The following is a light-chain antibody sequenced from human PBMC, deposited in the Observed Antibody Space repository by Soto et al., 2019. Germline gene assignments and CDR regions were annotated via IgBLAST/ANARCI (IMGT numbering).Light chain of an antibody. CDR2: DVS. CDR3: RSHTRGSTYV. CDR1: SSDVGGYNY. Sequence: QSALTQPASVSGSPGQSITISCTGTSSDVGGYNYVSWYQQHPGKAPKLMIYDVSNRPSGVSNRLSGSKSGNTASLTISGILAEDEADYDSRSHTRGSTYVFGTGTKVTVL. J-gene: IGLJ1*01. V-gene: IGLV2-14*01.